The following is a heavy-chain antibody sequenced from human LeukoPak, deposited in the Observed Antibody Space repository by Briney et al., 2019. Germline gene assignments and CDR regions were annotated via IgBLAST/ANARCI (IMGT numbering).Heavy chain of an antibody. CDR1: GGSISSGDYY. D-gene: IGHD4-17*01. CDR2: IYYSGST. Sequence: PSETLSLTCTVSGGSISSGDYYWSWIRQPPGKGLEWIGYIYYSGSTYYNPSLKSRVPISIDTSKNQFSLKLSSLTAADTAIYYCARGIESYGDYGYWGQGILVTVSS. J-gene: IGHJ4*02. V-gene: IGHV4-61*08. CDR3: ARGIESYGDYGY.